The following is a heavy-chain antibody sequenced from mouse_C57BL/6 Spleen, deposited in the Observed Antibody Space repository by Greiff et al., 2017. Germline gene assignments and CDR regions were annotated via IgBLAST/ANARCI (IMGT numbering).Heavy chain of an antibody. D-gene: IGHD2-3*01. CDR2: IYPGNSDT. Sequence: VQLQQSGTVLARPGASVKMSCKTSGYTFTSYWMHWVKQRPGQGLEWIGAIYPGNSDTSYNQKFKGKAKLTAVTSASTAYMELSSLTNEDSAVYYCTRSGIYDGSSAWFAYWGQGTLVTVSA. J-gene: IGHJ3*01. CDR1: GYTFTSYW. CDR3: TRSGIYDGSSAWFAY. V-gene: IGHV1-5*01.